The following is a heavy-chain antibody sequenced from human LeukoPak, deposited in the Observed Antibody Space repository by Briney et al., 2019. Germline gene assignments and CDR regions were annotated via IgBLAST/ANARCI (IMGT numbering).Heavy chain of an antibody. CDR1: GGSISSYY. D-gene: IGHD3-10*01. V-gene: IGHV4-59*01. J-gene: IGHJ4*02. Sequence: PSGTLSLTCTVSGGSISSYYWSWIRQPPGKGLEWIGYIYYSGSTNYNPSLKSRVTISVDTSKNQFSLKLSSVTAADTAVYYCARGDYGSGSYFDYWGQGTLVTVSS. CDR3: ARGDYGSGSYFDY. CDR2: IYYSGST.